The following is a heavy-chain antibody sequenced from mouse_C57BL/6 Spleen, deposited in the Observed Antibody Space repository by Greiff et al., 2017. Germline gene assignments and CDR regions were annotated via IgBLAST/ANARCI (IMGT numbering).Heavy chain of an antibody. Sequence: QVHVKQPGAELVRPGSSVKLSCKASGYTFTSYWMHWVKQRPIQGLEWIGNIDPSDSETHYNQKFKDKATLTVDKSSSTAYMQLSSLTSEDSAVYYCARDRQADFDYWGQGTTLTVSS. V-gene: IGHV1-52*01. CDR3: ARDRQADFDY. D-gene: IGHD6-1*01. CDR2: IDPSDSET. CDR1: GYTFTSYW. J-gene: IGHJ2*01.